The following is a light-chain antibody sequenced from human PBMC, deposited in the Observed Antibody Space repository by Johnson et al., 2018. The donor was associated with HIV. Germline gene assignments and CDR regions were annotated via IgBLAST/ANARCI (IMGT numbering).Light chain of an antibody. Sequence: QSVLTQPPSVSAAPGQKVTISCSASSSNIGNNYVSWYQQLPGTAPKLLICENNKRPSGIPDRFSGSKSGTSATLGITGLQTGDEADYYCGTWDTSLSVGYVFGTGTKVTVL. J-gene: IGLJ1*01. CDR1: SSNIGNNY. CDR2: ENN. CDR3: GTWDTSLSVGYV. V-gene: IGLV1-51*02.